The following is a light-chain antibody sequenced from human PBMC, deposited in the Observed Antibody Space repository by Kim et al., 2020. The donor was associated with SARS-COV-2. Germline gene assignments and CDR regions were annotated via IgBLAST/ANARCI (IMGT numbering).Light chain of an antibody. CDR1: QDIGSN. CDR2: RAS. CDR3: QQFKSVPFT. J-gene: IGKJ3*01. V-gene: IGKV1-27*01. Sequence: DIQMTQSPSSLSPSIGDRVTITCRASQDIGSNLGWYQQKPGKVPKLLIYRASTLQSGVPSRFSGGGSGTDFTLSITSLQPEDVGTYYCQQFKSVPFTFGSGTKVDIK.